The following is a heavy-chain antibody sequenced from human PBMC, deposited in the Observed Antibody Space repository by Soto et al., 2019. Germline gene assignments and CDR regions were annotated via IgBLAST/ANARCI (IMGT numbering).Heavy chain of an antibody. Sequence: SETLSLTCTVSGGSISSGGYYWSWIRQHPGKGLEWIGYIYYSGSTYYNPSLKSRVTISVDTSKNQFSLKLSSVTAADTAVYYCAKGNSMVRGVIGYYYYGMDVWGQGTTVTVSS. D-gene: IGHD3-10*01. CDR3: AKGNSMVRGVIGYYYYGMDV. J-gene: IGHJ6*02. CDR2: IYYSGST. V-gene: IGHV4-31*03. CDR1: GGSISSGGYY.